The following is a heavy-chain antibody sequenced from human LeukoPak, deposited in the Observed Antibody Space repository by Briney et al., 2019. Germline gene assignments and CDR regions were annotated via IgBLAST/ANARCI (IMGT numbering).Heavy chain of an antibody. CDR1: GFSVSSNY. Sequence: GGSLRLSCAASGFSVSSNYMSWVRQAPGKGLEWVSVIYSGGSTYYADSVKGRFTISRDNSKNTLYLQMNGLRAEDTAVYYCATGMIIGPPGYWGQGTLVTVSS. V-gene: IGHV3-53*01. CDR2: IYSGGST. J-gene: IGHJ4*02. D-gene: IGHD3-22*01. CDR3: ATGMIIGPPGY.